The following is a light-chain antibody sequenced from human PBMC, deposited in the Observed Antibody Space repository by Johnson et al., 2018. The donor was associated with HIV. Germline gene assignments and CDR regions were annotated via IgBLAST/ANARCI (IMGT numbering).Light chain of an antibody. J-gene: IGLJ1*01. Sequence: QSVLTQPPSVSAAPGQKVTISCSGSSSNIGNNYVSWYQQLPGTAPKLLIYDNNKRPSGTPDRFSGSQSGTSATLGLTGLQPVDEADYYCGTWDSSLRIGFFGAGTKVTVL. CDR2: DNN. CDR3: GTWDSSLRIGF. CDR1: SSNIGNNY. V-gene: IGLV1-51*01.